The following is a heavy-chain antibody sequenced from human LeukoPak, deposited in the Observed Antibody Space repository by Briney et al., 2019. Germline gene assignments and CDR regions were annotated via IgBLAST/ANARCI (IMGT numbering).Heavy chain of an antibody. V-gene: IGHV3-30*18. Sequence: GGSLRLSCAASGFTFSSYGMHWVRQAPGKGLEWVAVISYDGSNKYYADSVKGRFTISRDNSKNTLYLQMNSLRAEDTAVYYCAKDFLYYYDSSGYTRRKPFDYWGQGTLVTVSS. CDR3: AKDFLYYYDSSGYTRRKPFDY. D-gene: IGHD3-22*01. CDR1: GFTFSSYG. J-gene: IGHJ4*02. CDR2: ISYDGSNK.